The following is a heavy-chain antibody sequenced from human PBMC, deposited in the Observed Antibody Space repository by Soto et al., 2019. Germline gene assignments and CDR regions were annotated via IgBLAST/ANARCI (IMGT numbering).Heavy chain of an antibody. J-gene: IGHJ4*02. CDR2: IIPIFGTA. Sequence: QVQLVQSGAEVKKPGSSVKVSCKASGGTFSSYAISWVRQAPGQGLEWMGGIIPIFGTANYAQKFQGRVTITAEESTSTAYMELSSLRSEDTAVYYCARAGKGTYYYDSSGDFDYWGQGTLVTVSS. CDR3: ARAGKGTYYYDSSGDFDY. CDR1: GGTFSSYA. D-gene: IGHD3-22*01. V-gene: IGHV1-69*01.